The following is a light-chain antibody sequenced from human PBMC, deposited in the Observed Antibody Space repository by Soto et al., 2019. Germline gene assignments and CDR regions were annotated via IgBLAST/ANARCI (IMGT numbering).Light chain of an antibody. CDR1: QSISTF. V-gene: IGKV3-11*01. CDR3: QHRSGWWT. Sequence: IVLTQSPATLSLSPGDRATLSCRASQSISTFLAWYQHKPGQAPRLLIYDASSRAAGVPSRFRGSGSGADFSLTIVSLEPDDSAIYYCQHRSGWWTFGQGTKVEVQ. J-gene: IGKJ1*01. CDR2: DAS.